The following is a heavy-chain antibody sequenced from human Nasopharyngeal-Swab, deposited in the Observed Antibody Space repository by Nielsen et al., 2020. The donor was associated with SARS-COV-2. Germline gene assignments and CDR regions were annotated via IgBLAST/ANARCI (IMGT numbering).Heavy chain of an antibody. CDR3: ARLSNYDFWSGYYAYMDV. Sequence: ASVKVSCKASGYTFTSYDINWVRRATGQGLEWMGWMNPNSGNTGYAQKFQGRVTMTRNTSISTAYMELSSLRSEDTAVYYCARLSNYDFWSGYYAYMDVWGKGTTVTVSS. J-gene: IGHJ6*03. V-gene: IGHV1-8*01. CDR2: MNPNSGNT. CDR1: GYTFTSYD. D-gene: IGHD3-3*01.